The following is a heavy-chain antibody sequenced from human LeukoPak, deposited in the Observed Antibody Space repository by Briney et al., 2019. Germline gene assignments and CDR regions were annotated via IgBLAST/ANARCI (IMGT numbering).Heavy chain of an antibody. J-gene: IGHJ4*02. CDR3: ASEVVKYYYDSSGYYYADH. CDR1: GGTFSSYA. D-gene: IGHD3-22*01. V-gene: IGHV1-69*13. CDR2: IIPIFGTA. Sequence: ASVKVSCKASGGTFSSYAISWVRQAPGQGLEWMGGIIPIFGTANYAQKFQGRVTITADESTSTAYMELSSLRSEDTAVYYCASEVVKYYYDSSGYYYADHWGQGTLVTVSS.